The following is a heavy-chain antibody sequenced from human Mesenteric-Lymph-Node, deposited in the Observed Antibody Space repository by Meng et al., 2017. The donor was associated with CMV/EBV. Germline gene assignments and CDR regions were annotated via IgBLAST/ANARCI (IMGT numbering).Heavy chain of an antibody. CDR2: IIPILGIA. J-gene: IGHJ5*02. CDR1: GGTFSSYT. CDR3: AGGIAAAGSRWFDP. V-gene: IGHV1-69*02. Sequence: QVQLVQSGAEVKKHGSSVKVSCKASGGTFSSYTSSWVRQAPGQGLEWMGRIIPILGIANYAQKFQGRVTITADKFTSTAYMELSSLRSEDTAVYYCAGGIAAAGSRWFDPWGQGTLVTVSS. D-gene: IGHD6-13*01.